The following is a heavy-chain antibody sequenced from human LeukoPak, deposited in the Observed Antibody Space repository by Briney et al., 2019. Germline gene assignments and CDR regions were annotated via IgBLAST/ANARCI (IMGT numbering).Heavy chain of an antibody. CDR3: ARSIKDVYYYYGMDV. J-gene: IGHJ6*02. V-gene: IGHV3-33*01. Sequence: GGSLRVSCAASGFTFSSYGMHWVRQAPGKGLEWVAVIWYDGSNKYYADSVKGRFTISRDNSKNTLYLQMNSLRAEDTAVYYCARSIKDVYYYYGMDVWGQGTTVTVSS. CDR1: GFTFSSYG. CDR2: IWYDGSNK.